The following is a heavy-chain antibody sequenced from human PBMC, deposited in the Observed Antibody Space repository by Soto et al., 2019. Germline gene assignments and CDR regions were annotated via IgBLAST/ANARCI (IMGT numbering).Heavy chain of an antibody. D-gene: IGHD3-22*01. CDR2: IIPIFGTA. CDR1: GGTFSSYA. J-gene: IGHJ3*02. CDR3: NRRMYYYDSSGPHGDDFDI. V-gene: IGHV1-69*12. Sequence: QVQLVQSGAEVKKPGSSVKVSCKASGGTFSSYAISWVRQAPGQGLEWMGGIIPIFGTANYAQKFQGRVTITADESTRIAYMELSSLRNEDTAVYYYNRRMYYYDSSGPHGDDFDIWGQGIMVTVSS.